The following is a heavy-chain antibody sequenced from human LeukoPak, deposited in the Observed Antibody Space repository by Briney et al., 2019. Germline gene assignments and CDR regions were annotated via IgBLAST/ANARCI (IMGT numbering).Heavy chain of an antibody. CDR2: IYYSGST. J-gene: IGHJ4*02. D-gene: IGHD3-22*01. CDR3: ARHSDSSGYSFDY. CDR1: GGSISGYY. V-gene: IGHV4-59*08. Sequence: TSETLSLTCTVSGGSISGYYWSWIRQPPGKGLEWIGYIYYSGSTNYNPSLKSRVTISVDTSKNQFSLRLSSVTAADTAIYYCARHSDSSGYSFDYWGQGTLVTVSS.